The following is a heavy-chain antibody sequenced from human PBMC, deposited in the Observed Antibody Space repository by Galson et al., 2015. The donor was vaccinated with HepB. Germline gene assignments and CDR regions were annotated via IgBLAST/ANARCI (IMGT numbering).Heavy chain of an antibody. Sequence: SETLSLTCTVSGYSISSGYYWDWIRQSPGKGLEWIGNIYHTGGTYYNPSLKSRVTISVDTSKNQSSLKLTSVTAADTAIYYCVRHHNIKLPAGFDPWGQGTQVIVSS. J-gene: IGHJ5*02. V-gene: IGHV4-38-2*02. CDR2: IYHTGGT. CDR1: GYSISSGYY. D-gene: IGHD4-23*01. CDR3: VRHHNIKLPAGFDP.